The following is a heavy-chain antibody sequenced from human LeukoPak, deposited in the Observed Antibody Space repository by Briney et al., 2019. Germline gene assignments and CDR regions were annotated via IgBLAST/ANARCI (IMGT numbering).Heavy chain of an antibody. V-gene: IGHV3-64*01. CDR1: GFTFSSYA. CDR3: ARGKTGLFDY. J-gene: IGHJ4*02. Sequence: PGGSLRLSCAASGFTFSSYAMHWVRQAPGKGLEYVSAISSNGGSTYYANSVKGRFTISGDNSKNTLYLQMGSLRAEDMAVYYCARGKTGLFDYWGQGTLVTVSS. D-gene: IGHD1-1*01. CDR2: ISSNGGST.